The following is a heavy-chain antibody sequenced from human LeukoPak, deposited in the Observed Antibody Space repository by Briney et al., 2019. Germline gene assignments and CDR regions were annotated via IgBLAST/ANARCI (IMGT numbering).Heavy chain of an antibody. D-gene: IGHD3-22*01. V-gene: IGHV4-34*01. CDR2: INHRGRT. CDR3: ARVLAYYYDSSGYSIYYYYYYMDV. Sequence: SETLSLTCAVYGGSFSGYYWSWLRQPPGKGVEWIGEINHRGRTNYNPSLKTRVTISVDTSKTQFSLKLSSVTAADTAVYYCARVLAYYYDSSGYSIYYYYYYMDVWGKGTTVTVSS. CDR1: GGSFSGYY. J-gene: IGHJ6*03.